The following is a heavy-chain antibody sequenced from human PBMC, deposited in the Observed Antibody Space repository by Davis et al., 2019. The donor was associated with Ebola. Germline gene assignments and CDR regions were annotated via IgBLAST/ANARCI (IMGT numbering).Heavy chain of an antibody. CDR2: IKQDGSEK. CDR1: GFTFSSYW. Sequence: PGGSLRLSCAASGFTFSSYWMSWVRQAPGKGLEWVANIKQDGSEKYYVDSVKGRFTISRDNAKNSLYLQMNSLRAEDTAVYYCARVRLTFGGVIAPDSGAFDIWGQGTTVTVSS. CDR3: ARVRLTFGGVIAPDSGAFDI. J-gene: IGHJ3*02. V-gene: IGHV3-7*01. D-gene: IGHD3-16*02.